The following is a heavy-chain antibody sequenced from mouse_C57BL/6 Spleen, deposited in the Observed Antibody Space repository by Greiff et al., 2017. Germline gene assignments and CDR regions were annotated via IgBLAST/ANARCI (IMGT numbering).Heavy chain of an antibody. J-gene: IGHJ3*01. Sequence: EVKLVESGGGLVKPGGSLKLSCAASGFTFSDYGMHWVRQAPEKGLEWVAYISSGSSTIYYADTVKGRFTISRDNAKNTLFLHMTSLRSEDTAMYYCAREFITTESAWFAYWGQGTLVTVSA. CDR3: AREFITTESAWFAY. D-gene: IGHD1-1*01. CDR2: ISSGSSTI. V-gene: IGHV5-17*01. CDR1: GFTFSDYG.